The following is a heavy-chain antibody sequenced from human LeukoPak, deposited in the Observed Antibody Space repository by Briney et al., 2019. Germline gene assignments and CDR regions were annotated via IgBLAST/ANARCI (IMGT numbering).Heavy chain of an antibody. CDR3: ARATPPSPYYYDSSGYYQTFDY. CDR2: IIPILGIA. J-gene: IGHJ4*02. CDR1: GGTFSSYA. V-gene: IGHV1-69*04. Sequence: GGSLRLSCKASGGTFSSYAISWVRQAPGQGLEWMGRIIPILGIANYAQKFQGRVTITADKSTSTAYMELSSLRSEDTAVYYCARATPPSPYYYDSSGYYQTFDYWGQGTLVTVSS. D-gene: IGHD3-22*01.